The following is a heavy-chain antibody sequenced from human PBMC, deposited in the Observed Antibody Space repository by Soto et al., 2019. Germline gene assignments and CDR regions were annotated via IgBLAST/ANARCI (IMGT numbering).Heavy chain of an antibody. CDR2: IIPIFGTA. D-gene: IGHD5-18*01. CDR3: ARNRGYSYGYPYYYYGMDV. CDR1: GGTFSSYA. Sequence: SVKVSCKASGGTFSSYAISWVRQAPGQGLEWMGGIIPIFGTANYAQKFQGRVTITADESTSTAYMELSSLRSEDTAVYYCARNRGYSYGYPYYYYGMDVWGQGTTVTVSS. V-gene: IGHV1-69*13. J-gene: IGHJ6*02.